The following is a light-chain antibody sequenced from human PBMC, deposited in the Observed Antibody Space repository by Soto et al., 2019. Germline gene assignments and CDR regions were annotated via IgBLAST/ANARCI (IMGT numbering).Light chain of an antibody. CDR2: GIT. V-gene: IGLV1-40*01. CDR3: QSYDRRLSGYV. Sequence: SVLTQPPSVSGAPGQWVTISCTGSSSNFGAGFDVHWYQQLPGAAPKLLIYGITNRPSGVPDRFSGSKSGTSASLAITGLQAEDEAVYYCQSYDRRLSGYVFGTGTKVTVL. J-gene: IGLJ1*01. CDR1: SSNFGAGFD.